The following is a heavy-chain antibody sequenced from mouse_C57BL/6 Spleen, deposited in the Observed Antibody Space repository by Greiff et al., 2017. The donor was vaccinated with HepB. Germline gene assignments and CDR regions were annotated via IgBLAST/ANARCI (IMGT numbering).Heavy chain of an antibody. D-gene: IGHD1-1*01. CDR1: GYTFTSYW. V-gene: IGHV1S81*02. CDR2: TNPTNGRT. Sequence: VQLQQSGAELVKAGASVKMSCKASGYTFTSYWMHWVKQRLGQGLEWFAETNPTNGRTYYNEKFMSKATLNVDKSSSTAYMLLSGTTFEDSAVYYCARIKKIVATYFDYWGQGTTLTVSS. J-gene: IGHJ2*01. CDR3: ARIKKIVATYFDY.